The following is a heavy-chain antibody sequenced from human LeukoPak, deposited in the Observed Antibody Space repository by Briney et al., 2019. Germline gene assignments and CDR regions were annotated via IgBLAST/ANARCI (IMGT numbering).Heavy chain of an antibody. Sequence: GGSLRLSCAASGFIVSHNYMTWVRQAPGKGLEWISVIYIDGTTYYADSVKGRFTISRDQANNTLYLQMNTLRDEDTAVYYCARGPRYSFYWGQGTLVSVSS. CDR2: IYIDGTT. V-gene: IGHV3-53*01. J-gene: IGHJ4*02. CDR3: ARGPRYSFY. D-gene: IGHD6-13*01. CDR1: GFIVSHNY.